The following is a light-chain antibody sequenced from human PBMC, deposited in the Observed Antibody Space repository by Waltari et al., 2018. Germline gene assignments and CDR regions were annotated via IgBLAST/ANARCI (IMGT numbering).Light chain of an antibody. J-gene: IGKJ3*01. Sequence: DIKMTQSPSSLSASVGDRVTITCQASQDISNYLNWYQQKPGDAPKLLIYDASNLQTGVSSRFSGSGSGTDFTFTISSLQPEDFATYFCQHYYNVPPFTFGPGTKVDIK. CDR3: QHYYNVPPFT. CDR2: DAS. V-gene: IGKV1-33*01. CDR1: QDISNY.